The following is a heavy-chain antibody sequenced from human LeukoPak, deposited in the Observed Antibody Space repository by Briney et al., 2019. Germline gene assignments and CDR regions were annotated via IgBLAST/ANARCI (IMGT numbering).Heavy chain of an antibody. CDR2: IYYSGST. J-gene: IGHJ5*02. CDR1: GGSISSSSYY. CDR3: ARHLQAAGTVNWFDP. Sequence: SETLSLTCTVSGGSISSSSYYWGWIRQPPGKGLEWIGSIYYSGSTYYNPSLKSRVTISVDTSKNQFSLKLSSVTAADTAVYYCARHLQAAGTVNWFDPWGQGTLVTVSS. D-gene: IGHD6-19*01. V-gene: IGHV4-39*01.